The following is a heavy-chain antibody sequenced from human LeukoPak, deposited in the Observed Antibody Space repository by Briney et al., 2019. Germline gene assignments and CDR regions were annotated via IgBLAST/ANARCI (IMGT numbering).Heavy chain of an antibody. CDR2: ISSSSTYI. V-gene: IGHV3-21*04. CDR1: GFTFSSYS. CDR3: AKMKGHPLPKYYMDV. D-gene: IGHD1-26*01. Sequence: NSGGSLRLSCAASGFTFSSYSMNWVRQAPGKGPEWVSSISSSSTYIYYADSVKGRFTISRDNAKNSLYLQMNSLRAEDTAIYYCAKMKGHPLPKYYMDVWGQGTTVTVSS. J-gene: IGHJ6*01.